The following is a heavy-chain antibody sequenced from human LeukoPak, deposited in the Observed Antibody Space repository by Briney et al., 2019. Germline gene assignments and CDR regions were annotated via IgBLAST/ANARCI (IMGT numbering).Heavy chain of an antibody. J-gene: IGHJ4*02. D-gene: IGHD5-24*01. CDR2: IIPIFGTA. CDR1: GGTFSSHA. CDR3: ARGVEMATQGSLDY. V-gene: IGHV1-69*05. Sequence: SVKVSCKASGGTFSSHAISWVRQAPGQGLEWMGGIIPIFGTANYAQKFQGRVTITTDESTSTAYMELSSLRSEDTAVYYCARGVEMATQGSLDYWGQGTLVTVSS.